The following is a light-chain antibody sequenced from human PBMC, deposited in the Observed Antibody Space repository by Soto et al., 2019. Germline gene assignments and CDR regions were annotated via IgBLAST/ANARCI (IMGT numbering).Light chain of an antibody. CDR2: DNN. Sequence: QSVLTQPPSVSAAQGQKVTISCCGSSSNIGNNFVSWYQQLPGTAPKLLIYDNNQRPSGIPDRFAGSKSRTSSTLGITGLQTGDEADYYCGTWDSSLSAVVFGGGTKVTVL. V-gene: IGLV1-51*01. J-gene: IGLJ2*01. CDR1: SSNIGNNF. CDR3: GTWDSSLSAVV.